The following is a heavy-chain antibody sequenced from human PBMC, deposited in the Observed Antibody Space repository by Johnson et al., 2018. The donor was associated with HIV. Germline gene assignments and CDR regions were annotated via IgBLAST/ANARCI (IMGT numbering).Heavy chain of an antibody. V-gene: IGHV3-30*02. CDR3: AKGRWEATTYDDAVDI. J-gene: IGHJ3*02. Sequence: QVQLVESGGGVVQPGGSLRLSCAASGFTFSSYGMHWVRQAPGKGLEWVAFIRYDGSNKYYADSVKGRFTISRDNSKNTLYLQMNSLRAEDTAVYYCAKGRWEATTYDDAVDIWGQGTMVTVSS. CDR1: GFTFSSYG. D-gene: IGHD1-26*01. CDR2: IRYDGSNK.